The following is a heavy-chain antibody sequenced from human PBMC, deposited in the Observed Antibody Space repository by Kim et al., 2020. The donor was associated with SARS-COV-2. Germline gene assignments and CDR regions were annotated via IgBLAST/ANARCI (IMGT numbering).Heavy chain of an antibody. CDR1: GGSISSSSYY. Sequence: SETLSLTCTVSGGSISSSSYYWGWIRQPPGKGLEWIGSIYYSGSTYYNPSLKSRVTISVDTSKNQFSLKLSSVTAADTAVYYCFFGGGRDAADYWGQGTLVTVSS. V-gene: IGHV4-39*07. D-gene: IGHD3-3*01. CDR3: FFGGGRDAADY. J-gene: IGHJ4*02. CDR2: IYYSGST.